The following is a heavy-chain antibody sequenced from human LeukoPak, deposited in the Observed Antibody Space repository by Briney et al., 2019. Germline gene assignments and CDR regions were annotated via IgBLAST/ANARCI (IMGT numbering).Heavy chain of an antibody. CDR1: GGSISRYF. CDR2: IYYSGTT. D-gene: IGHD1-1*01. Sequence: SETLSLTCTVSGGSISRYFWSWIRQPPGKGLEWIGHIYYSGTTNYNPSLKSRVTVSVDMSKNQFSLKLRSVTAADTAVYYCARGDWNPNHFDYWGQGTLVTVSS. J-gene: IGHJ4*02. CDR3: ARGDWNPNHFDY. V-gene: IGHV4-59*01.